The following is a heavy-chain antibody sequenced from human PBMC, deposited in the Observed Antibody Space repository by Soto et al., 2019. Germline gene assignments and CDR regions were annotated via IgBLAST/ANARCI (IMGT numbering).Heavy chain of an antibody. J-gene: IGHJ6*02. D-gene: IGHD4-17*01. CDR1: GFTFSSYW. V-gene: IGHV3-74*01. CDR2: INSDGSST. CDR3: ARIQDYGDHGYYYYGMDV. Sequence: EVQLVESGGGLVQPGGSLRLSCAASGFTFSSYWMHWVRQAPGKGLVWVSRINSDGSSTSYADSVKGRFTISRDNAKNTLYLQMNSLRAEDTAVYYCARIQDYGDHGYYYYGMDVWGQGTTVTVSS.